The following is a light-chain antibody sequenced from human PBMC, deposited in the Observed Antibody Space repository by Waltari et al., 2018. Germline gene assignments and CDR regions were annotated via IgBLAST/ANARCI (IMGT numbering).Light chain of an antibody. Sequence: SSELTQDPAVSVAFGQTVRITCQGDSLRNYYVSWYQQKPRQAPVLVISGKNNRPSGIPDRFSGSSSGNTASLTITGAQAEDEADYYCNSRDSSDNHLVFGTGTKVTVL. J-gene: IGLJ1*01. CDR1: SLRNYY. V-gene: IGLV3-19*01. CDR3: NSRDSSDNHLV. CDR2: GKN.